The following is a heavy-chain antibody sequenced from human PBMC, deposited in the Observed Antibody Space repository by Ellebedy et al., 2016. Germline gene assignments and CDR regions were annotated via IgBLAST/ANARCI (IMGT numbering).Heavy chain of an antibody. CDR1: GFTFSIAG. V-gene: IGHV3-21*06. D-gene: IGHD1-26*01. Sequence: GESLKISCAASGFTFSIAGMTWVRQAPGKGLEWVATIDFSGTGTYYADSVKGRFIISRDNTKNSLFLQMNSLRDEDTAVYYCARDAYSGSYVGRDAFDIWGQGTMVTVSS. CDR2: IDFSGTGT. J-gene: IGHJ3*02. CDR3: ARDAYSGSYVGRDAFDI.